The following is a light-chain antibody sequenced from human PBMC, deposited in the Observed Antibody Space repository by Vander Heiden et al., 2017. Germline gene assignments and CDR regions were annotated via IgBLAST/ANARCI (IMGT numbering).Light chain of an antibody. CDR3: MSWHNSAWV. J-gene: IGLJ3*02. V-gene: IGLV5-45*03. Sequence: VLTQPSSLSASPGASARPTCTLRSGINVGTYRIYWYQQKPGSPPQHLIRHKSDSDKQQGSGVPSRFSGSKDDSGNAGIFLIPGLQSEDEAYYYCMSWHNSAWVFGGGTKLTGL. CDR2: HKSDSDK. CDR1: SGINVGTYR.